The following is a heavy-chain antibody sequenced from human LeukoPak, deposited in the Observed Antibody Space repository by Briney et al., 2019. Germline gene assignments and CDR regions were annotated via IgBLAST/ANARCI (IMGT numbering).Heavy chain of an antibody. J-gene: IGHJ5*02. CDR3: AKTGYSSGWYGDWFDP. V-gene: IGHV4-39*07. CDR2: IFYSGTT. Sequence: SETLSLTCTVSGDSISNSYYWGWIRQPPGKGLEWIGSIFYSGTTYYNPSLKSRVTISVDTSKNQFSLKLSSVTAADTAVYYCAKTGYSSGWYGDWFDPWGQGTLVTVSS. D-gene: IGHD6-19*01. CDR1: GDSISNSYY.